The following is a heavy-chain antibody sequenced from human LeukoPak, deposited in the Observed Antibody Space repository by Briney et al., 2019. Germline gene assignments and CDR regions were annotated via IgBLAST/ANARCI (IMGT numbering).Heavy chain of an antibody. CDR1: GFTFSNAW. D-gene: IGHD2-2*02. CDR2: IKSKTDGGTT. V-gene: IGHV3-15*01. Sequence: AGGSLRLSCAASGFTFSNAWMSWVRQAPGKGLEWVGRIKSKTDGGTTDYAAPVEGRFTISRDDSKNTLYLQMNSLKTEDTAVYYCTVPPGYCSSTSCYTNYYYYYMDVWGKGTTVTVSS. CDR3: TVPPGYCSSTSCYTNYYYYYMDV. J-gene: IGHJ6*03.